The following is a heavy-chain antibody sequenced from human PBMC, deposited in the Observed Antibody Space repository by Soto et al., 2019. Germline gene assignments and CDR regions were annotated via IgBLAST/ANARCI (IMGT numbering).Heavy chain of an antibody. V-gene: IGHV3-21*01. CDR3: ARSLGFPRPGRGGSCCTPTFDI. J-gene: IGHJ3*02. CDR1: GFTFSSYS. CDR2: ISSSSSYI. D-gene: IGHD2-15*01. Sequence: EVQLVESRGGLVKPGGSLRLSCAASGFTFSSYSMNWVRQAPGKGLEWVSSISSSSSYIYYADSVKGRFTISRDNAKNSLYLQMNSLRAEDTAVYYCARSLGFPRPGRGGSCCTPTFDICRQGTMVTVSS.